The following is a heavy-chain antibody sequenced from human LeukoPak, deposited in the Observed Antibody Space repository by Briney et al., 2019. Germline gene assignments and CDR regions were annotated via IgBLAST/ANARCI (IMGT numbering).Heavy chain of an antibody. CDR3: ARGGPEWPLDY. J-gene: IGHJ4*02. D-gene: IGHD3-16*01. V-gene: IGHV3-33*01. Sequence: GGSLRLSCAASGFSFSSYGMLWVRQAPGKGLEWVAVIWYDGGNKYYADSVKGRFTISRDNSNNTLYLQMNSLRVEDTAVYYCARGGPEWPLDYWGQGTLVTVSS. CDR2: IWYDGGNK. CDR1: GFSFSSYG.